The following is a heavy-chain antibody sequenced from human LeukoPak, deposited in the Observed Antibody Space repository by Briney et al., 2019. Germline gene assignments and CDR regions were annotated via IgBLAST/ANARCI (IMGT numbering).Heavy chain of an antibody. CDR3: ASMDFWSQGPYYYYYYMDV. D-gene: IGHD3-3*01. CDR1: GGSISSYY. J-gene: IGHJ6*03. Sequence: SETLSLTCSVSGGSISSYYWSWIRQPAGKGLEWIGRIYTSGSTNYNPSLKSRVTISVDTSKNQFSLKLSSVTAADTAVYYCASMDFWSQGPYYYYYYMDVWGKGTTVTVSS. V-gene: IGHV4-4*07. CDR2: IYTSGST.